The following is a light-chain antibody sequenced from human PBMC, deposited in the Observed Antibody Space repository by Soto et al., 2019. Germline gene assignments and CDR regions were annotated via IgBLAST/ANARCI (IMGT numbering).Light chain of an antibody. Sequence: QSALTQPSSASGTPGQRVTIFCSGGSSNIGSNSVNWYQQRPGTAPKLLIYRDNQRPPGVPDRFSGSKSGTSASLAISGLQSEDEADYYCAAWDDTLTGFGVFGGGTKLTVL. J-gene: IGLJ3*02. V-gene: IGLV1-44*01. CDR1: SSNIGSNS. CDR3: AAWDDTLTGFGV. CDR2: RDN.